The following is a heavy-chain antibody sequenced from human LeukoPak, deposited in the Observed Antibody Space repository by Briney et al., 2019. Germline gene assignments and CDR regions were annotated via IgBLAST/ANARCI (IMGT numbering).Heavy chain of an antibody. CDR1: GFPLSSYS. D-gene: IGHD4/OR15-4a*01. CDR3: ARRKEVQTTFDY. CDR2: ISSSSITI. Sequence: GGSLRLSCAVSGFPLSSYSINWVRQAPGKGLEWVSYISSSSITIYYADSVKGRFTISRDNAKNSLYLQMDSLRAEDTAVYYCARRKEVQTTFDYWGQGTLVTVSS. J-gene: IGHJ4*02. V-gene: IGHV3-48*04.